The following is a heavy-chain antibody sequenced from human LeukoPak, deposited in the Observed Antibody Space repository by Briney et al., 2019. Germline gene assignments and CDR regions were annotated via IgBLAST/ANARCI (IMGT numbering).Heavy chain of an antibody. CDR3: AKAGYRSTSGGDFDI. CDR2: VLGSGVRT. V-gene: IGHV3-23*01. CDR1: GFTFSSYA. Sequence: PGGSLRLSCAASGFTFSSYAMSWVRQAPGKGLEWVSGVLGSGVRTYYADSVKGRFTISRDNSRNILYLQMNSLRAEDTAAYYCAKAGYRSTSGGDFDIWGQGTMVTVSS. D-gene: IGHD5-12*01. J-gene: IGHJ3*02.